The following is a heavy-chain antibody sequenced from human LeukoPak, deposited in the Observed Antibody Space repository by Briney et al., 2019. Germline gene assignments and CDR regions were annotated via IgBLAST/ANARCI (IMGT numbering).Heavy chain of an antibody. CDR1: GFTFSSYA. CDR3: AKALTGTKAFDI. Sequence: SGGSLRLSCAASGFTFSSYAMNWARQAPGKGLEWVSHISSSGGSTYYAGSVKGRFTISRDNSKNTLYLQMNSLRAEDTAVYYCAKALTGTKAFDIWGQGTMVTVSS. D-gene: IGHD1-20*01. CDR2: ISSSGGST. V-gene: IGHV3-23*01. J-gene: IGHJ3*02.